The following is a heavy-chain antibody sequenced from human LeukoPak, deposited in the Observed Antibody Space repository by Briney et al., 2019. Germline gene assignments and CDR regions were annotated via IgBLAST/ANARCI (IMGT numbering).Heavy chain of an antibody. CDR1: GFTFSSYA. Sequence: DPGGSLRLSCSASGFTFSSYAMHWVRQAPGKGLEYVSAISSNGGSTYYADSVKGRFTISRDNSKNTLYLQMSSLRAEDTAVYYCVRGDQRITMVRGVNPDAFDIWGQGTMVTVSS. J-gene: IGHJ3*02. CDR3: VRGDQRITMVRGVNPDAFDI. V-gene: IGHV3-64D*09. CDR2: ISSNGGST. D-gene: IGHD3-10*01.